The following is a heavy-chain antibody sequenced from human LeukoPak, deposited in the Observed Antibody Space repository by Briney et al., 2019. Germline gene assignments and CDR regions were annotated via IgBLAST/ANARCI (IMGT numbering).Heavy chain of an antibody. D-gene: IGHD1-1*01. CDR2: IFYTGKN. Sequence: PSETLSLTCAVSGGSINSHYWGWIRQPPGKGLQWIGDIFYTGKNNYNPSLKSRVTISLDTSKDHLSLHLTSVLAADTAIYYCVRRDPCWNYFDDWGQGILVTVSS. J-gene: IGHJ4*02. V-gene: IGHV4-59*08. CDR1: GGSINSHY. CDR3: VRRDPCWNYFDD.